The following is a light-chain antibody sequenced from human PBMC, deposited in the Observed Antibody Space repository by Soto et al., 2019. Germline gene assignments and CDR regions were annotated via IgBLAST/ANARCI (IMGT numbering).Light chain of an antibody. J-gene: IGLJ1*01. Sequence: QSALTQSASVSGSPLESITISCTGTSSDVGNYNYVSWYQQHPGEVPKLIIFNVNNRPSGVSNRFSGSKSGNTASLTISGLQAEDEADYYCSSFTSSTTYVFGTGTKFTV. CDR1: SSDVGNYNY. CDR2: NVN. V-gene: IGLV2-14*01. CDR3: SSFTSSTTYV.